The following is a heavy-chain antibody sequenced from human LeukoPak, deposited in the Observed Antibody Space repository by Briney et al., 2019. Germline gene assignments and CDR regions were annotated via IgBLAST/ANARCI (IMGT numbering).Heavy chain of an antibody. CDR3: AKDLDYYDSSGSRNY. CDR2: ISGSGGST. D-gene: IGHD3-22*01. Sequence: PGGSLRLSCAASGFTFSSYAMHWVRQAPGKGLEWVSAISGSGGSTYYADSVKGRFTISRDNSKNTLYLQMNSLRAEDTAVYYCAKDLDYYDSSGSRNYWGQGTLVTVSS. CDR1: GFTFSSYA. J-gene: IGHJ4*02. V-gene: IGHV3-23*01.